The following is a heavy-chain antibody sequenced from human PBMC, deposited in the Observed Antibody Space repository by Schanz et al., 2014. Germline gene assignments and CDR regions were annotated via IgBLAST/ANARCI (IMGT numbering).Heavy chain of an antibody. J-gene: IGHJ4*02. CDR2: ISYDGRNK. CDR3: TKFETRTGTNY. V-gene: IGHV3-30*18. CDR1: GFTFSDYY. D-gene: IGHD1-1*01. Sequence: QVQLVESGGGLVKPGGSLRLSCTASGFTFSDYYMTWIRQAPGKGLEWVAVISYDGRNKYFADSVKGRFTISRDNSKNTLYLQMNSLRAEDTAVYYCTKFETRTGTNYWGQGTLVTVSS.